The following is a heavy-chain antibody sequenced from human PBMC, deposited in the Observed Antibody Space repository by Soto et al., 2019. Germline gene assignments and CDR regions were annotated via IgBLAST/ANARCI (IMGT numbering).Heavy chain of an antibody. V-gene: IGHV1-69*13. D-gene: IGHD6-13*01. Sequence: ASVKVSCKASGGTFSSYAISWVRQAPGQGLEWMGGIIPIFGTANYAQKFQGRVTITADESTSTAYMELSSLRSGDTAVYYCARVVAAAAGSYYFDYWGQGTLVTVSS. CDR3: ARVVAAAAGSYYFDY. CDR1: GGTFSSYA. CDR2: IIPIFGTA. J-gene: IGHJ4*02.